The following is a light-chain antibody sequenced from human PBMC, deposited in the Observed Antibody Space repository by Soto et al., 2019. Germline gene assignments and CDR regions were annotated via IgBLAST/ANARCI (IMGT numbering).Light chain of an antibody. CDR3: QQSYSWPRT. J-gene: IGKJ4*02. CDR1: QGISSY. V-gene: IGKV1D-8*01. CDR2: AAS. Sequence: IWMTQSPTSLPPTXGAPATISCRMSQGISSYLAWYQQQPGKAPELLIYAASTLQSGVPSRFSGSGSGTDFTLTISCLQSEDFATYYCQQSYSWPRTFGEGTKVDIK.